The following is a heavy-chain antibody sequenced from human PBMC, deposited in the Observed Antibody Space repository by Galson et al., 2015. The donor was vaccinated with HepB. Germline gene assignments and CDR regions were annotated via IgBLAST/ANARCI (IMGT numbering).Heavy chain of an antibody. J-gene: IGHJ4*02. D-gene: IGHD3-10*01. V-gene: IGHV4-39*01. CDR1: GGSITITRYY. CDR2: IHSGGST. CDR3: VRHHYYESGD. Sequence: ETLSLTCSVSGGSITITRYYWGWIRQPPGKGLEWIGNIHSGGSTYYNPSLKSRVTISLDTSKNQFSLKLSSVTAADTAVYFCVRHHYYESGDWGQGTLVTVSS.